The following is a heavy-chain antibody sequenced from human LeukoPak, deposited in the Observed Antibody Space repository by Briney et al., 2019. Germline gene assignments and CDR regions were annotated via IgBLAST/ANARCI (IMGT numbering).Heavy chain of an antibody. CDR2: ISWNSGSI. Sequence: PGGSLRLSCAASGFTFDDYAMPWVRQAPGKGLEWVSGISWNSGSIGYADSVKGRFTISRDNAKNSLYLQMNSLRAEDTALYYCAKDISVTPDSEGFDYWGQGTLVTVSS. D-gene: IGHD4-17*01. CDR1: GFTFDDYA. J-gene: IGHJ4*02. V-gene: IGHV3-9*01. CDR3: AKDISVTPDSEGFDY.